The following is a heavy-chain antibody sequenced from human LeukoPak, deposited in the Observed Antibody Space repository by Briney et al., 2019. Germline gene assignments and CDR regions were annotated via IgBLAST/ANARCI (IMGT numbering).Heavy chain of an antibody. CDR3: ARYDVWGTYRAFDY. Sequence: PSETLSLTCTVSGYSISNDYYWGWIRQPPGKGLEWIGFIYHSGSTYYNPSLKSRVTISVDTSKNQFSLKLSSVTAADTAVYYCARYDVWGTYRAFDYWGQGTLVTVSS. D-gene: IGHD3-16*02. CDR2: IYHSGST. J-gene: IGHJ4*02. V-gene: IGHV4-38-2*02. CDR1: GYSISNDYY.